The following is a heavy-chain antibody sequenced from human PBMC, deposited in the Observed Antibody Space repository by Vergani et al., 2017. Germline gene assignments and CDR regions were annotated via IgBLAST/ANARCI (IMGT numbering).Heavy chain of an antibody. V-gene: IGHV4-31*03. CDR3: ARRSGIVYDIFSGTQYFFDF. J-gene: IGHJ4*02. D-gene: IGHD3-9*01. Sequence: QVQLQESGQGLVKASQTLSLTCSVSGAYVGSGGYYWSWVRQRPGMGLDWIGYIYYSGTTYYNPSLESRLTISLDTSENHLSLKLTSVTAADTAVYYCARRSGIVYDIFSGTQYFFDFWGQGTLVTVSS. CDR2: IYYSGTT. CDR1: GAYVGSGGYY.